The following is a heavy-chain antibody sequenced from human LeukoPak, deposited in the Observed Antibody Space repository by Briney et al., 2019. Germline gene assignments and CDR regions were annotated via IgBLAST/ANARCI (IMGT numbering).Heavy chain of an antibody. Sequence: PGGSLRLSCAASGFTFSDYYMSWIRQAPGKGLEWVSYISSSGSTIYYADSVKGRFTISRDNAKNSLYLQMNSLRAEDMAVYYCARARSGYYASSMVYFDYWGQGTLVTVSS. CDR3: ARARSGYYASSMVYFDY. V-gene: IGHV3-11*01. CDR2: ISSSGSTI. J-gene: IGHJ4*02. D-gene: IGHD3-3*01. CDR1: GFTFSDYY.